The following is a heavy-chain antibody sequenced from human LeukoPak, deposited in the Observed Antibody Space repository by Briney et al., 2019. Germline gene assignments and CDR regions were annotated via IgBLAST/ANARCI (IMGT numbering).Heavy chain of an antibody. D-gene: IGHD4-17*01. V-gene: IGHV3-23*01. CDR3: ARDSNGDYIGAFDFQR. CDR1: GFTFRNYA. J-gene: IGHJ1*01. Sequence: GGSLRLSCAASGFTFRNYALTSVRQAPGRGLEWVSSISGTGTYYADSVKGRFSVSRDNYRNRLYLQMSSLRAEDTAVYYCARDSNGDYIGAFDFQRWREGTLVTVST. CDR2: ISGTGT.